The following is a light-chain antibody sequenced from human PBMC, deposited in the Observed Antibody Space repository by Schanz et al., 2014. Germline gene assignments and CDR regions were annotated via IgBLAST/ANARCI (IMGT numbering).Light chain of an antibody. J-gene: IGLJ2*01. V-gene: IGLV2-14*03. CDR1: SSDVGAYNY. Sequence: SALTQPASVSGAPGQSITISCTGTSSDVGAYNYVSWYQQHPGKAPKLMIYDVTYRPSGVSNRFSGSKSGNTASLTISGLLAEDDADYYCSSYRSSNTVVFGGGTKLTVL. CDR2: DVT. CDR3: SSYRSSNTVV.